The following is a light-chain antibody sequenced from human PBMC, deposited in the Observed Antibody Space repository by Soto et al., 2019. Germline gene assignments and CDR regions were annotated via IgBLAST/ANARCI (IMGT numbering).Light chain of an antibody. CDR2: VAS. Sequence: IKMTQSPSALSASVGDRVTITCRASRYIRTALSWYQHRPGQAPKVLICVASSLQSGVPSRFSGSGYGTDFTLTISSLQPEDFATYYCLQDYNYPWTFGQGTKVDIK. CDR1: RYIRTA. CDR3: LQDYNYPWT. V-gene: IGKV1-6*01. J-gene: IGKJ1*01.